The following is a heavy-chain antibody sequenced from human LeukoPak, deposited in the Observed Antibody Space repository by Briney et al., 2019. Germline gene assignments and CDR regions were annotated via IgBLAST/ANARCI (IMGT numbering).Heavy chain of an antibody. J-gene: IGHJ6*02. V-gene: IGHV1-69*04. CDR3: ARDKTAYYYDSSGYYSSGEGMDV. D-gene: IGHD3-22*01. Sequence: EASVKVSCKASGGTFSSYAISWVRQAPGQGLEWMGRIIPILGIANYAQKLQGRVTITADKSTSTAYMELSSLRSEDTAVYYCARDKTAYYYDSSGYYSSGEGMDVWGQGTTVTVSS. CDR2: IIPILGIA. CDR1: GGTFSSYA.